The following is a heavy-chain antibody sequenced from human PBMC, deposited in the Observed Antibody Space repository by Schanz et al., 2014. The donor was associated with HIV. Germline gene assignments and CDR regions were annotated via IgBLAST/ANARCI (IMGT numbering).Heavy chain of an antibody. D-gene: IGHD2-15*01. CDR2: ITGSGDGT. V-gene: IGHV3-23*01. CDR3: LVAATA. J-gene: IGHJ4*02. CDR1: GFTFSSYA. Sequence: VHLLESGGGLVQPGGSLRLSCTASGFTFSSYAMSWVRQAPGKGLEWVSAITGSGDGTYYADSVQGRFTISRDNFKNTLYLQMNGLTAEDTAVYYVLVAATAGGQGTLVTVSS.